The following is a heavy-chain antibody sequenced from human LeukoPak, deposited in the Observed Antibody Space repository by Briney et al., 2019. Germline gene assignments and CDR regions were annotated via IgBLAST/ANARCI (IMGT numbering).Heavy chain of an antibody. J-gene: IGHJ4*02. V-gene: IGHV1-24*01. CDR1: GYTLTELS. D-gene: IGHD1-26*01. CDR3: ATIVIVGATMGGPLGY. Sequence: ASVTVSCTVSGYTLTELSMHWVRQAPGKGMEWMGGFDPEDGETIYAQKFQGRVTMTEHTSTDTAYMELSSLRSEDTAVYYCATIVIVGATMGGPLGYWGQGTLVTVSS. CDR2: FDPEDGET.